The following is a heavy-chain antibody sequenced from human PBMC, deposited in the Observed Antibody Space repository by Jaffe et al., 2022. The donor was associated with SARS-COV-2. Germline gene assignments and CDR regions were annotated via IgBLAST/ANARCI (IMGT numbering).Heavy chain of an antibody. D-gene: IGHD3-10*01. Sequence: QVQLQESGPGLVKPSGTLSLTCAVSGGSISSSNWWSWVRQPPGKGLEWIGEIYHSGSTNYNPSLKSRVTISVDKSKNQFSLKLSSVTAADTAVYYCARGTVLLWFGEFYNWFDPWGQGTLVTVSS. CDR1: GGSISSSNW. V-gene: IGHV4-4*02. CDR3: ARGTVLLWFGEFYNWFDP. CDR2: IYHSGST. J-gene: IGHJ5*02.